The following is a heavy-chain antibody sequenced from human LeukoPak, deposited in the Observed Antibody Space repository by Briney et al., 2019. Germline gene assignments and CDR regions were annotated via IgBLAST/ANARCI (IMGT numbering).Heavy chain of an antibody. V-gene: IGHV3-66*02. CDR2: SYSGGST. Sequence: PGGSLRLSCAASGFSVSSNYINWVRQAPGKGLEWVSVSYSGGSTYYADSVKGRFTISRDDSKNTLFLQMGSLRAEDTAFYYCARGYSSSWIPYFDSWGQGTLVTVSS. D-gene: IGHD6-13*01. CDR3: ARGYSSSWIPYFDS. CDR1: GFSVSSNY. J-gene: IGHJ4*02.